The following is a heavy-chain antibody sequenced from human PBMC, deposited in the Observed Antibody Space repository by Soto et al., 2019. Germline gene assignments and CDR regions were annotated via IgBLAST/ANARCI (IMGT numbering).Heavy chain of an antibody. CDR3: ARCATAVVHKGVDA. Sequence: RWDSMKISCEGSGYTFTSYYITWARQLPGKGLEWMGRIDPSDSYTTYNPSFRGHVTISADKSIRTAYLQWSSLEASDSGMYYCARCATAVVHKGVDAWGQGNPVTV. D-gene: IGHD5-18*01. CDR1: GYTFTSYY. J-gene: IGHJ6*02. V-gene: IGHV5-10-1*01. CDR2: IDPSDSYT.